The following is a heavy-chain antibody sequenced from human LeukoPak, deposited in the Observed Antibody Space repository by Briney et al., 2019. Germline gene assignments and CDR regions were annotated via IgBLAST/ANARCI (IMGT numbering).Heavy chain of an antibody. CDR2: ISGSGGSA. CDR1: GFTFSTYA. D-gene: IGHD6-19*01. CDR3: AKDLESVAATLDY. J-gene: IGHJ4*02. Sequence: GGSLRLSCAASGFTFSTYAMSWVRQAPGKGLEWVSVISGSGGSAYYADSVKGRFTISRDNSKTALYSQMNSLRAEDTAVYYCAKDLESVAATLDYWGQGTLVTVSS. V-gene: IGHV3-23*01.